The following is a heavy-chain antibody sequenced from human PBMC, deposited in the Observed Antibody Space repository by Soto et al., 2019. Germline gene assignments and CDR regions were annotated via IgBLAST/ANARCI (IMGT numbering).Heavy chain of an antibody. CDR1: GYTFTSSG. Sequence: ASVKVSCKASGYTFTSSGISWVRQAPGQGLEWMGWISAYNGNTNYAQKLQGRVTMTTDTSTGTAYMELRSLRSDDTAVYYCARDMGYSGCYLLAYWGQGTLVTVSS. J-gene: IGHJ4*02. D-gene: IGHD1-26*01. CDR2: ISAYNGNT. CDR3: ARDMGYSGCYLLAY. V-gene: IGHV1-18*01.